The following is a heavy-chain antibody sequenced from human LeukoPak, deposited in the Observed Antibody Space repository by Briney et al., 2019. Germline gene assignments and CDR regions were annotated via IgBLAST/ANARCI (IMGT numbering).Heavy chain of an antibody. CDR2: INPNSGGT. V-gene: IGHV1-2*02. J-gene: IGHJ4*02. CDR1: GYSFSDFY. D-gene: IGHD2-15*01. Sequence: ASVKVSCMASGYSFSDFYMHWVRQAPGQGLEWMGWINPNSGGTDYAQKFQGRVTMTRDTSISTAYMALSSLRSDDTAVYYCARVRSVVGGTIGYWGQGTLVTVSS. CDR3: ARVRSVVGGTIGY.